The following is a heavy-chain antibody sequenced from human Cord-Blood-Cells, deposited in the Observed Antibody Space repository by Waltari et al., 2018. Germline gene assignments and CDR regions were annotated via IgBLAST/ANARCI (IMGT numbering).Heavy chain of an antibody. CDR3: ARWAPLNYYYYGMDV. V-gene: IGHV4-59*01. CDR1: GGPISSYY. Sequence: QVQLQDSGPGLVKPSETLSLTCTVAGGPISSYYWSWIRQPPGKGLEWIGYIYYSGSTNYNPSLKSRVTISVDTSKNQFSLKLSSVTAADTAVYYCARWAPLNYYYYGMDVWGQGTTVTVSS. CDR2: IYYSGST. J-gene: IGHJ6*02.